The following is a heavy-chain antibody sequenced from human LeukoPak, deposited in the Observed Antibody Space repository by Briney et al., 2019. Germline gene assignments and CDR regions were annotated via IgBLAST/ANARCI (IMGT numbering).Heavy chain of an antibody. Sequence: GGSLRLSCAASGFTFSDYYMSWIRQAPGKGLVWVSRITSDGSSTTYADSVKGRFTISRDNAKNTLYLQMNSLRTEDTAVYYCARGRTGHYDYWGQGTLVTVSS. CDR1: GFTFSDYY. D-gene: IGHD7-27*01. J-gene: IGHJ4*02. V-gene: IGHV3-74*01. CDR2: ITSDGSST. CDR3: ARGRTGHYDY.